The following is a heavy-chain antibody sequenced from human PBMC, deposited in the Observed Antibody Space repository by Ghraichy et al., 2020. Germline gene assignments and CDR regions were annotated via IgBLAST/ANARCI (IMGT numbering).Heavy chain of an antibody. V-gene: IGHV4-39*01. D-gene: IGHD3-22*01. CDR2: IYYSGST. CDR3: ARLIGYYDSSGYSP. CDR1: GGYISSSSYY. J-gene: IGHJ5*02. Sequence: SETLSLTCTVSGGYISSSSYYWGWIRQPPGKGLEWIGSIYYSGSTYYNPSLKSRVTISVDTSKNQFSLKLSSVTAADTAVYYCARLIGYYDSSGYSPWGQGTLVTVSS.